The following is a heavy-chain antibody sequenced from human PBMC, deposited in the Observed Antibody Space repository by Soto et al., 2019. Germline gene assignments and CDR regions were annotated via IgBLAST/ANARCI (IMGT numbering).Heavy chain of an antibody. Sequence: QVHLVESGGVVVQPGGSLRLSCVGSGFTFSRYGVNWVRQAPGKVLEWVAFRSYDGSNEFYADSVKGRFTVSRDNSKNTLFLQMNSMTAEDTAVYYCARDEGRSIFGVVDYAYFYYWGQGTLVTVSS. D-gene: IGHD3-3*01. CDR1: GFTFSRYG. V-gene: IGHV3-33*05. CDR3: ARDEGRSIFGVVDYAYFYY. J-gene: IGHJ4*02. CDR2: RSYDGSNE.